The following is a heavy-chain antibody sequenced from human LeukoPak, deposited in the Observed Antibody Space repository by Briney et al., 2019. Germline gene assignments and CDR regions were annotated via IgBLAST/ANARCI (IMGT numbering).Heavy chain of an antibody. CDR3: ARGGTYNDILSFDP. CDR1: GGSISYYY. CDR2: IYYTGST. D-gene: IGHD3-9*01. V-gene: IGHV4-59*01. Sequence: SETLSLTRTVSGGSISYYYWTWIRQSPGKGLEWIGQIYYTGSTYHNPSLKTRVTISVDTPRNQFSLNLTSVTAADTAVYYCARGGTYNDILSFDPWGQGTLVTVSS. J-gene: IGHJ5*02.